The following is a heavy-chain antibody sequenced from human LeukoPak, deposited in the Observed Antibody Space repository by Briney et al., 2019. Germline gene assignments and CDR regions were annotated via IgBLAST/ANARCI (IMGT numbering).Heavy chain of an antibody. D-gene: IGHD3-9*01. CDR1: CYTFTIYG. CDR2: ISAYNGNT. V-gene: IGHV1-18*01. CDR3: ARGDAILTGYFRGFDY. J-gene: IGHJ4*02. Sequence: ASVNVSCKASCYTFTIYGMSCVRQAPGQGLEWMGWISAYNGNTNYAQKLQGRVTMTTDTSTSTAYMELRSLRSDHTAVYYCARGDAILTGYFRGFDYWGQGTLVTVSS.